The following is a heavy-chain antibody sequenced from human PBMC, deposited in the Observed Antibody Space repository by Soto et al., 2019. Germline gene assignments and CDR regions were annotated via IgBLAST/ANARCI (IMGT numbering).Heavy chain of an antibody. V-gene: IGHV3-23*01. CDR2: ISAGGGST. D-gene: IGHD6-19*01. J-gene: IGHJ3*02. CDR3: PKAQVGKWLASGAFDI. Sequence: GGSLRLSCAASGFTFSTYAMSWVRQAPGKGLEWVSGISAGGGSTNHADSVKGRFTISRDNSKNTLYLQMNSLRAEDTAVYYCPKAQVGKWLASGAFDIWGQGTMVNVS. CDR1: GFTFSTYA.